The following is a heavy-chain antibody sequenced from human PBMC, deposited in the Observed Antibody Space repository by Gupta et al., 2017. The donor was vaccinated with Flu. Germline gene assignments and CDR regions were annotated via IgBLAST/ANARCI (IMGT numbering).Heavy chain of an antibody. Sequence: LVESGGGLVKPGGSLRLSCAASGFPFSDYYMSWIRQAPGKGLEWVSYISSSGSTIYYADSVKGRFTISRDTAKNSLYLQMNSLRAEDTAVYYCARGVMDMVVGPAANTTDTAFDIWGQGTMVTVSS. CDR2: ISSSGSTI. CDR3: ARGVMDMVVGPAANTTDTAFDI. D-gene: IGHD2-2*03. CDR1: GFPFSDYY. J-gene: IGHJ3*02. V-gene: IGHV3-11*01.